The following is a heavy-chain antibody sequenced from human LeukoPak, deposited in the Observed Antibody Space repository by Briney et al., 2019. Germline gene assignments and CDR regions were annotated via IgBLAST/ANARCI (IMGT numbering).Heavy chain of an antibody. CDR1: GGTFSSYA. CDR2: IIPIFGTA. V-gene: IGHV1-69*13. D-gene: IGHD3-10*01. J-gene: IGHJ5*02. CDR3: ARDETGSGWFDP. Sequence: ASVKVSCKASGGTFSSYAISWVRQAPGQGLEWMGGIIPIFGTANYAQKFQGRVTITADESTSTAYMELSSLRSEDTAVYYCARDETGSGWFDPWGQGTLVTVSP.